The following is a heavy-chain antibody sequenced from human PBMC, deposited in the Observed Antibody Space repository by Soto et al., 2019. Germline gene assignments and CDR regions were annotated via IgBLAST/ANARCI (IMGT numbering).Heavy chain of an antibody. CDR3: ARLSGTASSPYGIDV. CDR1: GYSFTSYW. J-gene: IGHJ6*02. Sequence: EVQLVQSGAEVKKPGESLKISCKGSGYSFTSYWIGWVRQMPGKGLEWMGIIHPGDSVTRYSPSFQGQVTISADKSISSAYLQWSSLRASDTAIYYCARLSGTASSPYGIDVWGQGTTVTVS. D-gene: IGHD1-1*01. V-gene: IGHV5-51*01. CDR2: IHPGDSVT.